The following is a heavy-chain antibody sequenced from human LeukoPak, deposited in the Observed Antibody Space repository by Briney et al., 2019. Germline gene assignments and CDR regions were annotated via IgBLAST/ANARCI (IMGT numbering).Heavy chain of an antibody. J-gene: IGHJ4*02. CDR2: INPNSGDT. Sequence: ASVKVSCKASGYTITGYDMHWVRQAPGQGLEWMGWINPNSGDTNYAQKFQGRVTMTRDTSISTAYMELSRLRSDDTAVYYCARGAHDYTSIDDYWGQGTLVTVSS. D-gene: IGHD4-11*01. CDR3: ARGAHDYTSIDDY. V-gene: IGHV1-2*02. CDR1: GYTITGYD.